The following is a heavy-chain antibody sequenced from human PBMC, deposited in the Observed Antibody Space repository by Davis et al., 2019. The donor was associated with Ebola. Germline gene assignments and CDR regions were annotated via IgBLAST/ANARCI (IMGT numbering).Heavy chain of an antibody. CDR1: GFTFSGSA. Sequence: GESLKISCAASGFTFSGSAMHWVRQASGKGLEWVGRIRSKANSYATAYAASVKGRFTISRDDSKNTAYLQMNSLKTEDTAVYCCTGSDGDYDYWGQGTLVTVSS. CDR2: IRSKANSYAT. J-gene: IGHJ4*02. V-gene: IGHV3-73*01. D-gene: IGHD4-17*01. CDR3: TGSDGDYDY.